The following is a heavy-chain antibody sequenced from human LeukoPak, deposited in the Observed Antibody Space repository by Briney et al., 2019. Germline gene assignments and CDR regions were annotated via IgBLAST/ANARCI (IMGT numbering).Heavy chain of an antibody. CDR1: GGSFSGYY. V-gene: IGHV4-34*01. Sequence: SETLSLTCAVYGGSFSGYYWSWIRQPPGKGLEWIGEINHSGSTNYNPSLKSRVTISVDTSKNQFSLKLSSVTAADTAVYYCARDLYYDFWSSYYRYNWFDPWGQGTLVTVSS. D-gene: IGHD3-3*01. CDR2: INHSGST. J-gene: IGHJ5*02. CDR3: ARDLYYDFWSSYYRYNWFDP.